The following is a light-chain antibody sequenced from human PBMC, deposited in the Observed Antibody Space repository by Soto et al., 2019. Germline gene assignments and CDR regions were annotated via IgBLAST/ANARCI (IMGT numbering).Light chain of an antibody. CDR3: QSYDSSLSAYV. Sequence: QSVLTQPPSVSGAPGQRVTISCTGSSSNIGAGYDVHWYQQLPGTAPKLLIYGNSSRPSGVPDRFSGSKSGTSASLAITGLQAEGEADYYCQSYDSSLSAYVFGTGTKVTVL. V-gene: IGLV1-40*01. CDR1: SSNIGAGYD. J-gene: IGLJ1*01. CDR2: GNS.